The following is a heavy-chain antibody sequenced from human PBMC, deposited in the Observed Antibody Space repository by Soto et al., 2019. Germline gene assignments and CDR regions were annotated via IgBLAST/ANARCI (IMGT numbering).Heavy chain of an antibody. V-gene: IGHV4-59*01. D-gene: IGHD6-13*01. CDR3: AGSYGNAWYTY. J-gene: IGHJ4*01. CDR2: THYSGTT. CDR1: IGSISTYY. Sequence: SETLSLTCTVSIGSISTYYWSWIRQPPGKGLEWIGYTHYSGTTHYNPSLKSRVTTSVDTSKNQFSLRLSSVTAADTAIYYCAGSYGNAWYTYWGQGTLVTVSS.